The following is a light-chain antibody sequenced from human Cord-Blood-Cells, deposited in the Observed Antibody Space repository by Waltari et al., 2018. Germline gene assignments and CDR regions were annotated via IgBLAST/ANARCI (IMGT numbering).Light chain of an antibody. J-gene: IGLJ2*01. CDR3: NSRDSSGNHLV. CDR2: GKN. CDR1: SLRSYY. Sequence: SSELTQDPAVSVALGQTVRITCQGDSLRSYYASWYQQKPGQAPVLVIYGKNNRPSGIPDRFAGSSSGNTASLTIPGAQAEDEADYCCNSRDSSGNHLVFGGGTKLTVL. V-gene: IGLV3-19*01.